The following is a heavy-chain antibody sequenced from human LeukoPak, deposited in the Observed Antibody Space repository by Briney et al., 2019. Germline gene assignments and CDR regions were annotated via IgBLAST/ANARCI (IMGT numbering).Heavy chain of an antibody. V-gene: IGHV3-23*01. D-gene: IGHD3-22*01. J-gene: IGHJ4*02. Sequence: GESLRLSCAASGFTFSIYAMSWVRQAPGKGLQWVSSITSSGDGTYYADSVKGRFTISRDNSENMLYLQMNSLRVEDTAVYFCAKDRPNYYGSNGHYYRRDGDYWGQGTLVAVSS. CDR3: AKDRPNYYGSNGHYYRRDGDY. CDR1: GFTFSIYA. CDR2: ITSSGDGT.